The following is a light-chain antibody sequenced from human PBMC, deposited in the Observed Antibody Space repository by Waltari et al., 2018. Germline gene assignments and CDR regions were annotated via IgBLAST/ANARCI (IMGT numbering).Light chain of an antibody. CDR1: STDIGGYNF. CDR3: FSYAGSNSFA. J-gene: IGLJ2*01. CDR2: AVS. V-gene: IGLV2-23*02. Sequence: QSALTQPASVSGSPGQSITVSCIGTSTDIGGYNFLSWFQQHPGRAPKLMIYAVSERPLGVSNRFSGSKSGNTASLTISGLQAEDEADYYCFSYAGSNSFAFGGGTRVTVL.